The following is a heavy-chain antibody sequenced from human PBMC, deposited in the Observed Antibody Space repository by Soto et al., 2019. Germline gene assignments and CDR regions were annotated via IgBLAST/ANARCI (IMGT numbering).Heavy chain of an antibody. CDR2: ISAYNGNT. CDR1: GYTFTSYG. D-gene: IGHD2-2*01. V-gene: IGHV1-18*01. Sequence: ASVKVSCKASGYTFTSYGISWVRQAPGQGLEWMGWISAYNGNTNYAQKLQGRVTMTTDTSTSTAYMELRSLRSDDTAVYYCARVLKSGDIVVVPAAHDYWGQGTLVTV. J-gene: IGHJ4*02. CDR3: ARVLKSGDIVVVPAAHDY.